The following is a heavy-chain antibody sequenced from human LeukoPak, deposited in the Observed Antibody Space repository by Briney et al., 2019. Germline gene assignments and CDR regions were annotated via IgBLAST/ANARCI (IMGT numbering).Heavy chain of an antibody. D-gene: IGHD4-23*01. CDR2: ITSVSSYK. CDR1: GFTFSNYA. Sequence: PGGSLSLSCKASGFTFSNYAMNWVRQAPGKGLEWVSSITSVSSYKYYADSVKGRFTISRDNAKNSLFLQMNSLRVEDTAVYYCARGGGHLNCWGQGTLVTVSS. J-gene: IGHJ4*02. CDR3: ARGGGHLNC. V-gene: IGHV3-21*04.